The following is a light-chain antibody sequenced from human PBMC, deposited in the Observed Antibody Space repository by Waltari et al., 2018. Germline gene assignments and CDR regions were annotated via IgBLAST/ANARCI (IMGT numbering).Light chain of an antibody. CDR3: QQYYSTSPLT. CDR1: QSLLYSSNNKNY. Sequence: DIVMTQSTHSLAVSVGERATINCKSRQSLLYSSNNKNYLAWYQQKPGQPPKLHIYWASNREFGVPDRFSGSGSGTDFTLTISSLQAEDVAVYYCQQYYSTSPLTFGGGTKVEIK. J-gene: IGKJ4*01. CDR2: WAS. V-gene: IGKV4-1*01.